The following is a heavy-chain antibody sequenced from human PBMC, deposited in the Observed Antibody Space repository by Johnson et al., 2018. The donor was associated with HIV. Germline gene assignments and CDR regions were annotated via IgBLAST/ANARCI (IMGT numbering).Heavy chain of an antibody. CDR2: IKSKTDGGTT. Sequence: VQLVESGGGLVKPGGSLRLSCAASGITFNNAWMSWVRQAPGKGLEWVGRIKSKTDGGTTDYAAPVKGRFTISRDDSKNTLYLQMNSLKTEDTAVYYCTTAASSSWYGEDAFDIWGQGTMVTVSS. D-gene: IGHD6-13*01. CDR1: GITFNNAW. V-gene: IGHV3-15*01. J-gene: IGHJ3*02. CDR3: TTAASSSWYGEDAFDI.